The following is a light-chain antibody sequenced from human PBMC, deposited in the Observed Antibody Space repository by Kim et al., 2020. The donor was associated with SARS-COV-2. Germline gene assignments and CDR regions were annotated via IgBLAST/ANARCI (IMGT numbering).Light chain of an antibody. CDR1: RAKIGSYC. Sequence: GLRVSTACSGSRAKIGSYCVSWYQQFPGTAPKLLIYSINQRPSGVPDRFSGSKSGTSASLAISGLRSGDEADYYCAAWDDSLSGLALGGGTQLTVL. CDR2: SIN. CDR3: AAWDDSLSGLA. V-gene: IGLV1-47*01. J-gene: IGLJ2*01.